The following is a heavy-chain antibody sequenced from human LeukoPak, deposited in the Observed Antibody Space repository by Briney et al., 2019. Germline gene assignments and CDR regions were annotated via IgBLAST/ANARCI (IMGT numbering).Heavy chain of an antibody. D-gene: IGHD3-3*01. CDR2: INSDGSRT. CDR1: GFTFSSYW. Sequence: GGSLRLSCAASGFTFSSYWMHWVRQAPGKGLVWVSRINSDGSRTSYADSVKGRFTISRDNAKNTLYLQMNSLRAEDTAVYYCARDRRGRFLERLFGWFDPWGQGTLVTVSS. V-gene: IGHV3-74*01. CDR3: ARDRRGRFLERLFGWFDP. J-gene: IGHJ5*02.